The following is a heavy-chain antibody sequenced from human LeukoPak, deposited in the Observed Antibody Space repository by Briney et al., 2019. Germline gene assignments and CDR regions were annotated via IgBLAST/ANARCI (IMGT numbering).Heavy chain of an antibody. V-gene: IGHV4-31*03. Sequence: SETLSLTCTVSGGSISSGGYYWSWIRQHPGKGLEWIGYIYYSGSTYYNPSLKSRLTISVDTSNNHFSLKLSSVTAADTAVYYCATTSGDYYDSSGYYYYWGQGTLVTVSS. J-gene: IGHJ4*02. CDR2: IYYSGST. D-gene: IGHD3-22*01. CDR3: ATTSGDYYDSSGYYYY. CDR1: GGSISSGGYY.